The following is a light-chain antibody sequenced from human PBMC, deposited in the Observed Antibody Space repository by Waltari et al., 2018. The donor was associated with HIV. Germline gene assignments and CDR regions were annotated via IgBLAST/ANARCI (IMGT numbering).Light chain of an antibody. Sequence: QAAVTQEPSMTVSPGGTIILTCGYSAGPVTSTHYAHWSQQKPGQAPTTLIFDSTGRHSWTPARVSGFLHGDKAVLTLSVALSEDEAFYYCLLFFVDTRIFGVGTMVTV. CDR2: DST. CDR3: LLFFVDTRI. V-gene: IGLV7-46*01. CDR1: AGPVTSTHY. J-gene: IGLJ2*01.